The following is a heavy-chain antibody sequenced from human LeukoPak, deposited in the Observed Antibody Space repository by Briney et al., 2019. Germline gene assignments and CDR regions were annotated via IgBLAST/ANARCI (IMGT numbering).Heavy chain of an antibody. J-gene: IGHJ3*02. V-gene: IGHV4-59*11. CDR1: TDSFSSHY. Sequence: SGTLSLTCAVSTDSFSSHYWTWIRQPPGKGLEWIGYISYIGSTNYNPSLKSRVTISIDTSKNQFSLKLSSVTAADTAVYYCARDLVTVTKGFDIWGQGTMVSASS. D-gene: IGHD4-17*01. CDR2: ISYIGST. CDR3: ARDLVTVTKGFDI.